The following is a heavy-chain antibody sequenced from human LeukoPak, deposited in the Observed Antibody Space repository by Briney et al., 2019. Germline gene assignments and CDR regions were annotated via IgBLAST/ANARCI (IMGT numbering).Heavy chain of an antibody. CDR1: GFTFSSYA. Sequence: GFLRLSCAASGFTFSSYAMHWVRQAPGKGLEWVAVISYDGSNKYYADSVKGRFTISRDNSKNTLYLQMNSLRAEDTAVYYCASSSIAAAGLYHWGQGTLVTVSS. J-gene: IGHJ5*02. D-gene: IGHD6-13*01. V-gene: IGHV3-30-3*01. CDR3: ASSSIAAAGLYH. CDR2: ISYDGSNK.